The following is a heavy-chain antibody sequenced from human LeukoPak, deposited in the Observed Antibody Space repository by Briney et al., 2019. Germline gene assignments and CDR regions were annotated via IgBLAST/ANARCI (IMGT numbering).Heavy chain of an antibody. CDR1: GYTFTAYY. Sequence: ASVKVSCKASGYTFTAYYMYWVRQAPGQGLECMGRINPNSGGTNYAQKFQGRVTMTRDTSISTAYMELSRLRSDDTAVYYCAPSSEGGYSYGAYIDYWGQGTLVTVSS. V-gene: IGHV1-2*06. J-gene: IGHJ4*02. CDR3: APSSEGGYSYGAYIDY. D-gene: IGHD5-18*01. CDR2: INPNSGGT.